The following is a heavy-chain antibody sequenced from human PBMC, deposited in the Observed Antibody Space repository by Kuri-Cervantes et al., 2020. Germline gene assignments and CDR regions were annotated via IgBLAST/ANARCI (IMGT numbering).Heavy chain of an antibody. CDR2: ISWNSGSI. CDR1: GFTFDDYA. D-gene: IGHD2-2*01. J-gene: IGHJ4*02. V-gene: IGHV3-9*01. CDR3: ARVLVVVPAAYDY. Sequence: SLKISCAASGFTFDDYAMHWVRQAPGKGLEWVSGISWNSGSIGYADSVKGRFTISRDNAKNSLYLQMNSLRAEDTAVYYCARVLVVVPAAYDYWGQGTLVTVSS.